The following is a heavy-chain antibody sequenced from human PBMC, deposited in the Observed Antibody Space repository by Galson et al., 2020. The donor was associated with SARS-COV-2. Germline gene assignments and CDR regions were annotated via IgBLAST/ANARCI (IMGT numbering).Heavy chain of an antibody. V-gene: IGHV4-34*01. D-gene: IGHD3-16*01. CDR2: INISGNT. J-gene: IGHJ6*03. Sequence: PPGKGLEWIGEINISGNTNYSPSLRSRVTVSVDTSKNQFSLNLRSVTAADTALYYCARGHRGVVPSPVLGLGPFYSYYYMDVWAKGTTVTVSS. CDR3: ARGHRGVVPSPVLGLGPFYSYYYMDV.